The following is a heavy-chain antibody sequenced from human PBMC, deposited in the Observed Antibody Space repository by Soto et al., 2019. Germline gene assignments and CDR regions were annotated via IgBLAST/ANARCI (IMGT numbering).Heavy chain of an antibody. CDR1: GFTFSSYS. CDR3: AREGPFQDFDS. J-gene: IGHJ4*02. Sequence: EVQLVESGGGLVKPGGSLRLSCAASGFTFSSYSMNWVRQAPGKGLEWVSSISESSSDIYYADSLKGRFTISSDNAKNSLYLQMNSLRAEDTAVYYCAREGPFQDFDSWGQGTLVTVSS. CDR2: ISESSSDI. V-gene: IGHV3-21*06.